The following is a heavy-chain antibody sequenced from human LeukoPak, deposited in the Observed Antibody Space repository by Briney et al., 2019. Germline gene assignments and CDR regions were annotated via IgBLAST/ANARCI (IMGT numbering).Heavy chain of an antibody. J-gene: IGHJ4*02. D-gene: IGHD3-10*01. V-gene: IGHV3-48*02. CDR2: ISSGSSTI. Sequence: GGSLRLSCAASGFRFSEYGMNWVRQAPGKGLEWISYISSGSSTIFYADSVRGRFTISRDNAKDSLYLQMNSLRDDDTAVYYCARDWGSLYYLDYWGQGTLVTVSS. CDR1: GFRFSEYG. CDR3: ARDWGSLYYLDY.